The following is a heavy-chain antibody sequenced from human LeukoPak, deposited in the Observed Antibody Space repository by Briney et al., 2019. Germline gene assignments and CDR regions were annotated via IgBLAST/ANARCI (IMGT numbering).Heavy chain of an antibody. CDR2: FDLEYGDT. J-gene: IGHJ3*02. D-gene: IGHD2-2*02. Sequence: GASVKVSCRVSGYTFTEFSMHWVRQAPGKGPEWMGGFDLEYGDTIYAQRFQGRVIMTEDTSADTAYMELSSLRSEDTAIYYCTTGYLSDAFDIWGQGTMVSVSS. CDR3: TTGYLSDAFDI. CDR1: GYTFTEFS. V-gene: IGHV1-24*01.